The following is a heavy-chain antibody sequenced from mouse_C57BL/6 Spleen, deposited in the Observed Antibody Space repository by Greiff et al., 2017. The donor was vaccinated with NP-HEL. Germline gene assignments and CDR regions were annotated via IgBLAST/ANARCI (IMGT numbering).Heavy chain of an antibody. V-gene: IGHV3-6*01. D-gene: IGHD1-1*01. CDR3: AREGYYGMGYAMDY. CDR2: ISYDGSN. Sequence: EVKLQESGPGLVKPSQSLSLTCSVTGYSITSGYYWNWIRQFPGNKLEWMGYISYDGSNNYNPSLKNRISITRDTSKNQFFLKLNSVTTEDTATYYCAREGYYGMGYAMDYWGQGTSVTVSS. CDR1: GYSITSGYY. J-gene: IGHJ4*01.